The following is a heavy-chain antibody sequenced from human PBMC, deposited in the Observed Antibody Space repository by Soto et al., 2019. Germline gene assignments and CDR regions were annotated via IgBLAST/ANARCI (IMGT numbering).Heavy chain of an antibody. CDR1: GGSISSGGYY. D-gene: IGHD3-10*01. J-gene: IGHJ5*02. Sequence: PSETLSLTCTVSGGSISSGGYYWSWIRQHPGKGLEWIGYIYYSGSTYYNPSLKSRVTISVDTSKNQFSLKLSSVTAADTAVYYCAREINPDYYFVTDSRNWFDPWGQGTLVTVSS. CDR2: IYYSGST. V-gene: IGHV4-31*03. CDR3: AREINPDYYFVTDSRNWFDP.